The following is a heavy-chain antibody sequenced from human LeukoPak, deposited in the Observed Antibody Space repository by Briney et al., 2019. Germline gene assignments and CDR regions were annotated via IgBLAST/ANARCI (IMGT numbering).Heavy chain of an antibody. CDR2: ISGSGGST. D-gene: IGHD1-26*01. V-gene: IGHV3-23*01. CDR1: GFTFSSYA. Sequence: GGSLRLSCAASGFTFSSYAMSWVRQAPGKGLEWVSAISGSGGSTYYADSVKGRFTISRDNSKNTLYLQMNNLRAEDTAVYYCAKAAKIVGATRGNWFDPWGQGTLVTVSS. CDR3: AKAAKIVGATRGNWFDP. J-gene: IGHJ5*02.